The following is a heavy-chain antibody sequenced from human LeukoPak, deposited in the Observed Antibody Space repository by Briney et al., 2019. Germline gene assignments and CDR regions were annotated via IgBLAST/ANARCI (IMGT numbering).Heavy chain of an antibody. J-gene: IGHJ5*02. D-gene: IGHD3-10*01. V-gene: IGHV4-34*01. CDR3: ARRFPGFLVRGVLNGNWFDP. CDR1: GGSFSGYY. CDR2: INHSGST. Sequence: PSETLSLTCAVYGGSFSGYYWSWIRQSPGKGLEWIGEINHSGSTKYNPSLKNRVTISVDTSKNQFSLKLSSVTAADTAVYYCARRFPGFLVRGVLNGNWFDPWGQGTLVTVSS.